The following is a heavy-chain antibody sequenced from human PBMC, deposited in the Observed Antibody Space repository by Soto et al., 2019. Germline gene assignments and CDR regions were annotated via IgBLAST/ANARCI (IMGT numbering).Heavy chain of an antibody. CDR3: ARAGIASRPENRDF. J-gene: IGHJ4*02. CDR1: GFDFSDYY. CDR2: ISSNGGYT. D-gene: IGHD6-6*01. Sequence: QVQLVESGGGLVKPGGSLTLSCAASGFDFSDYYMTWIRQDPRKGLEWISYISSNGGYTKYADSVKGRFTISRDDAKNSLSLRMTSLRFEDTATYYCARAGIASRPENRDFWCRGTLVTVSS. V-gene: IGHV3-11*05.